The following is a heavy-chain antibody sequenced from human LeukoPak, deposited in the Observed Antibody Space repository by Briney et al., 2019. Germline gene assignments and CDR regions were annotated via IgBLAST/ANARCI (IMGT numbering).Heavy chain of an antibody. Sequence: PGRSLRLSCAASGFIFSSYAMHWVRQAPGKGLEWVAVMSHDGSNKYYADSVKGRFTISRDNSKRTQYLQMNSLRAEDTAVYYCAKDRSPLTEALYYGMDVWGQGTTVTVSS. CDR1: GFIFSSYA. J-gene: IGHJ6*01. CDR2: MSHDGSNK. D-gene: IGHD3-16*01. CDR3: AKDRSPLTEALYYGMDV. V-gene: IGHV3-30*18.